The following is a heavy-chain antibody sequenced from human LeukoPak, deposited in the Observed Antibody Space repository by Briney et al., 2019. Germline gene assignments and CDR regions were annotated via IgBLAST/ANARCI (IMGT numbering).Heavy chain of an antibody. D-gene: IGHD2-8*01. CDR1: GLTFSSYW. CDR2: IKQDGSEK. CDR3: ARDYGLYCINGVCYTFYYYGMDV. Sequence: PGGSLRLSCAATGLTFSSYWMSLVRQAPGKGLEWVANIKQDGSEKYYVDSVKGRFTISRDNAKNSLYLQMNSLRAEDTAVYYCARDYGLYCINGVCYTFYYYGMDVWGQGTTVTVSS. V-gene: IGHV3-7*01. J-gene: IGHJ6*02.